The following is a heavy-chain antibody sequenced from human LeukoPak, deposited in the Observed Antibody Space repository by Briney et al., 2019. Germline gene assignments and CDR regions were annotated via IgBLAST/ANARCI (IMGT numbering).Heavy chain of an antibody. CDR3: ARDLRANY. V-gene: IGHV4-59*02. J-gene: IGHJ4*02. D-gene: IGHD1-26*01. Sequence: SEIRSRTCNVDGASVVNYYWIWIRQPPGKGLEWIGYVHHSGRTNSNPSLGSRVTMSVDTSTSQLSLNLTSVTTADTAVYFCARDLRANYWGRGTLVFVSA. CDR2: VHHSGRT. CDR1: GASVVNYY.